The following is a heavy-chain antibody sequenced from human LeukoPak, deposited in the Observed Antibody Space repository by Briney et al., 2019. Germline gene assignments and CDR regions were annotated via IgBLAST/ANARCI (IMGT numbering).Heavy chain of an antibody. CDR1: GFTFDDYA. D-gene: IGHD3-10*01. Sequence: GGSLRLSCAASGFTFDDYAMHWVRQPPGKGLEWVSLITWDGDNTYYTDSVKGRFTISRDNAKNSLYLQMNSLRAEDTAVYYCARDYSGSYDYYYYMDVWGKGTTVTVSS. J-gene: IGHJ6*03. CDR3: ARDYSGSYDYYYYMDV. V-gene: IGHV3-43D*03. CDR2: ITWDGDNT.